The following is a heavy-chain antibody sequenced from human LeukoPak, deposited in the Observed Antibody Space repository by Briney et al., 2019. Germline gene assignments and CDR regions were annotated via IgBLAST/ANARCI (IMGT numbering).Heavy chain of an antibody. CDR2: VYYSGGT. V-gene: IGHV4-59*11. Sequence: SETLSLTCTVSGVSISGHYRSWIRQPPGNGLEWIGFVYYSGGTRYNPSLHSRVTISADTSKNHLSLKLTSVTAADTAVYYCARLLDNDSSGDPDTFDMWGQGIKVTVSS. CDR3: ARLLDNDSSGDPDTFDM. CDR1: GVSISGHY. J-gene: IGHJ3*02. D-gene: IGHD3-22*01.